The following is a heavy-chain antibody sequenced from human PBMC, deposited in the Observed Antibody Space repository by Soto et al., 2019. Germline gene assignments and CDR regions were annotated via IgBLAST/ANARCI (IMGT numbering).Heavy chain of an antibody. D-gene: IGHD2-15*01. V-gene: IGHV4-39*01. J-gene: IGHJ6*02. CDR1: GGSISSDSFY. CDR2: IYYSGDT. CDR3: ARNQPQRYCSGGTCRPAYGMDV. Sequence: LSLTCTVSGGSISSDSFYWAWIRQPPGKGLEWIGIIYYSGDTYYNPSLAGRLTMSVDTSNQFSLTLRSVTAADTALYYCARNQPQRYCSGGTCRPAYGMDVWGQGTTVTVSS.